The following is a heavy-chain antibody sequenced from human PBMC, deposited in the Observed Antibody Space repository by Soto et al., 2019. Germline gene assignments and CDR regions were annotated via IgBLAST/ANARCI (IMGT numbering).Heavy chain of an antibody. Sequence: GGSLRLSCAASGFTFISYAMSWVRQAPGKGLEWVSAISGSGGSTYYADSVKGRFTISRDNSKNTLYLQMNSLRAEDTAVYYCAKVLADYYGSGSYPYFDYWGQGTLVTVSS. D-gene: IGHD3-10*01. J-gene: IGHJ4*02. CDR2: ISGSGGST. CDR1: GFTFISYA. CDR3: AKVLADYYGSGSYPYFDY. V-gene: IGHV3-23*01.